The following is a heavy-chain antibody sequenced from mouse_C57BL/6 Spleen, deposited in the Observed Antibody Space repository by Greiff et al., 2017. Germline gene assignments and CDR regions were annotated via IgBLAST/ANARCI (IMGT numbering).Heavy chain of an antibody. CDR3: ARRGMHDDDIYAMDY. D-gene: IGHD2-4*01. Sequence: VQLQQPGAELVKPGASVKLSCKASGYTFTSYWMQWVKQRPGQGLEWIGEIDPSDSYTNYNQKFKGKATLTVDTSSSTAYMQLSSLTSEDSAVYYCARRGMHDDDIYAMDYWGQGTSVTVSS. CDR1: GYTFTSYW. J-gene: IGHJ4*01. CDR2: IDPSDSYT. V-gene: IGHV1-50*01.